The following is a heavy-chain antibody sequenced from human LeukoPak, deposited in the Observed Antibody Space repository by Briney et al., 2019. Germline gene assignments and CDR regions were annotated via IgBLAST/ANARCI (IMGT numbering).Heavy chain of an antibody. J-gene: IGHJ6*03. D-gene: IGHD1-1*01. CDR3: ATTLLRASTYMDV. Sequence: GGSLRLSCAASGLTLSSYAMSWVRQAPGKGREWVSGISGSGGSTYYADSVKGRFTISRDNSKNTLYLQMNSLRAADTAMYYCATTLLRASTYMDVWGKGTTVTVSS. CDR2: ISGSGGST. V-gene: IGHV3-23*01. CDR1: GLTLSSYA.